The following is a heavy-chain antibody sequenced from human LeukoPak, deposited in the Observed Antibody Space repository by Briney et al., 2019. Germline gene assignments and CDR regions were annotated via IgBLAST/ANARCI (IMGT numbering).Heavy chain of an antibody. Sequence: GGSLRLSCTASGFTFRSYEMNWVRQAPGKGLEWVSYISSGGTIKYYADSVKGRFTISRDNTKNSLYLQMNGLRGEDTAVYYCARVEWELLGRGFDPWGQETLVTVSS. V-gene: IGHV3-48*03. CDR1: GFTFRSYE. CDR2: ISSGGTIK. J-gene: IGHJ5*02. D-gene: IGHD1-26*01. CDR3: ARVEWELLGRGFDP.